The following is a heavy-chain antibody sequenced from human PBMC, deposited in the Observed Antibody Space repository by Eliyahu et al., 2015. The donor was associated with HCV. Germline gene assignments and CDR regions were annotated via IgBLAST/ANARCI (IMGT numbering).Heavy chain of an antibody. CDR1: GFTFSSYA. V-gene: IGHV3-23*01. Sequence: EVQLLESGGGLVQPGGSXXLSCXASGFTFSSYAMXWVRQXPGKGLXWVSAIXGSGGSTYYADSVKGRFTISRDNSKNTLYLQMNSLRAEDTAVYYCAKGFYDYVWGSYRPVGMDVWGQGTTVTVSS. D-gene: IGHD3-16*02. CDR2: IXGSGGST. CDR3: AKGFYDYVWGSYRPVGMDV. J-gene: IGHJ6*02.